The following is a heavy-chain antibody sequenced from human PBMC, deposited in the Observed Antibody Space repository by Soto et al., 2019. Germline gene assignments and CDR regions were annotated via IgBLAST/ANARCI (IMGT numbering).Heavy chain of an antibody. Sequence: GGSLRLSCAASGFTFSSYGMHWVRQAPGKGLEWVAVIWYDGSNKYYADSVKGRFTISRDNSKNTLYLQMNSLRAEDTAVYYCARDRGGYSGYATFDYYGMDVWGQGTTVTVSS. CDR1: GFTFSSYG. CDR3: ARDRGGYSGYATFDYYGMDV. D-gene: IGHD5-12*01. V-gene: IGHV3-33*01. CDR2: IWYDGSNK. J-gene: IGHJ6*02.